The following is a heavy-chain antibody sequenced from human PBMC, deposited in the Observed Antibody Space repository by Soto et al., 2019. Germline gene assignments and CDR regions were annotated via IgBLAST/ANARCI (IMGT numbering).Heavy chain of an antibody. CDR1: GYTFTTNY. J-gene: IGHJ1*01. Sequence: ASVKVSCKASGYTFTTNYIHWVRQAPGQGPEWMGVINPSGGSTDSAQKFQGRVTMTRDTSTSTVYMELSSLRSEDTAVYFCARGIGVSRGYLQHWGQGTVVTVS. D-gene: IGHD1-26*01. CDR2: INPSGGST. CDR3: ARGIGVSRGYLQH. V-gene: IGHV1-46*01.